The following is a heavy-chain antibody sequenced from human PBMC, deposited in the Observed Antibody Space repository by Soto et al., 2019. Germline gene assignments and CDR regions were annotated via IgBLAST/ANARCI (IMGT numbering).Heavy chain of an antibody. V-gene: IGHV3-23*01. J-gene: IGHJ4*02. CDR1: GFTFRSYA. D-gene: IGHD5-12*01. CDR3: GREKWLHPDY. CDR2: ITGSDNRT. Sequence: PGGSLRLSCAGSGFTFRSYAMSWVRQAPGRGLEWVSGITGSDNRTYYADAVKGRFTISRDNAKNSLYLQMNSLRADDTAVYYCGREKWLHPDYWGQGTLVTVSS.